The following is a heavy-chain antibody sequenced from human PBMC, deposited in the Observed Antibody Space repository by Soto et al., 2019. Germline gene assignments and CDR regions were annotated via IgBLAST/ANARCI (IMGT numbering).Heavy chain of an antibody. CDR2: ISGTGTFI. V-gene: IGHV3-21*06. CDR1: GFTFTRHS. CDR3: ARGSGTDTGDALDI. J-gene: IGHJ3*02. D-gene: IGHD2-21*02. Sequence: EVQLVESGGGLAQPGGSLRLSCAASGFTFTRHSMNWVRQAPGKGLEWVSCISGTGTFIYYSDSVKGRFTISRDDAKTSLYLQMNSLTAEVTAVYYCARGSGTDTGDALDIWGPGTMVTVS.